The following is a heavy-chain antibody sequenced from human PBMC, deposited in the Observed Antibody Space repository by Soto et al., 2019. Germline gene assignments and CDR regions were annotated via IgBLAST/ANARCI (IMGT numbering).Heavy chain of an antibody. CDR2: INSDGSST. CDR1: GFTISSYW. J-gene: IGHJ6*02. D-gene: IGHD3-3*01. CDR3: ARELYDFWSGYRMDV. Sequence: WGSLRLSCAASGFTISSYWMHWVRQAPGKGLVWVSRINSDGSSTSYADSVKGRFTISRDNAKNTLYLQMNSLRAEDTAVYYCARELYDFWSGYRMDVWGQGTTVTVSS. V-gene: IGHV3-74*01.